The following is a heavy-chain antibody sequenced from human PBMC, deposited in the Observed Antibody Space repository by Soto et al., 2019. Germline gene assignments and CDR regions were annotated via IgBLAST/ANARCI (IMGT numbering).Heavy chain of an antibody. CDR1: GGTFSSYA. CDR3: ARDWGGVAAADYYYGMDV. V-gene: IGHV1-69*01. J-gene: IGHJ6*02. Sequence: QVQLVQSGAEVKKPGSSVKVSCKASGGTFSSYAISWVRQAPGHGLEWMGGIIPIFGTANYAQKFQGRVTITADESTSTAYMELSSLRSEDTAVYYCARDWGGVAAADYYYGMDVWGQGTTVTVSS. CDR2: IIPIFGTA. D-gene: IGHD6-13*01.